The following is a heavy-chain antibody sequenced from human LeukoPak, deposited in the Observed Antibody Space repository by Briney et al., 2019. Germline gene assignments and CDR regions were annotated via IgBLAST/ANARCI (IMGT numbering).Heavy chain of an antibody. CDR3: ARGTLNIPGEHGAFDY. CDR2: ISGSGATT. D-gene: IGHD1-14*01. CDR1: GLPFKNCA. V-gene: IGHV3-23*01. J-gene: IGHJ4*02. Sequence: GGSLRLSCAASGLPFKNCAMSWVRQAPGKGLEWVPLISGSGATTSYAESVKGRFTISRDNSKDTLSLQMNSLRAEDTAVYYCARGTLNIPGEHGAFDYWGQGTLVTVSS.